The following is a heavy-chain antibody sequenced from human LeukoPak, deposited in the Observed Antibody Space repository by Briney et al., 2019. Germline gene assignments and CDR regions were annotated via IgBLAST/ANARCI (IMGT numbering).Heavy chain of an antibody. CDR1: VDSICSYY. D-gene: IGHD3-3*01. V-gene: IGHV4-59*01. J-gene: IGHJ4*02. Sequence: PSETLSLTCTVSVDSICSYYWSWIRQPPWKGLEWIGYIYYSGSTNYNPSLKSRVTISVDTSKNQFSLKLSSVTAADTAVYYCARASRFFDYWGQGTLVTVSS. CDR3: ARASRFFDY. CDR2: IYYSGST.